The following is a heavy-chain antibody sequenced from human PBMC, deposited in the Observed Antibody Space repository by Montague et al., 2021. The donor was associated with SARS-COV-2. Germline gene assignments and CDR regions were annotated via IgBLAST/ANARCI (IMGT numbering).Heavy chain of an antibody. V-gene: IGHV4-34*01. J-gene: IGHJ4*02. CDR1: GGSFSAYY. CDR3: SRTYRVTFDV. Sequence: SETLSLTCAVYGGSFSAYYWSWIRQPPGRGLEWIGEINHSGTTNYKSSLKSRLSMSVDTSKNQFSLNLSSVTAADTAVYFCSRTYRVTFDVWGQGILVTVSS. CDR2: INHSGTT. D-gene: IGHD4-23*01.